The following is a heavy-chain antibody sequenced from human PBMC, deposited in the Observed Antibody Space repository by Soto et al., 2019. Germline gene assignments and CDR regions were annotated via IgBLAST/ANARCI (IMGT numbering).Heavy chain of an antibody. CDR3: ASDGYYDSSGYRYYYYGMDV. J-gene: IGHJ6*02. CDR1: GYTFTSYG. V-gene: IGHV1-18*01. CDR2: ISAYNGNT. Sequence: GASVKVSCKASGYTFTSYGISWVRQAPGQGLEWMGWISAYNGNTNYAQKLQGRVTMTTDTSTSTAYMELRSLRSDDTAVYYCASDGYYDSSGYRYYYYGMDVWGPGTTVTVSS. D-gene: IGHD3-22*01.